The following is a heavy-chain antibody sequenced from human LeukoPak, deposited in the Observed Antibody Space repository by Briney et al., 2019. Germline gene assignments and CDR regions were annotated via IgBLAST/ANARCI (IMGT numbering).Heavy chain of an antibody. J-gene: IGHJ4*02. CDR3: TRVEGRLAVAATPIDY. D-gene: IGHD6-19*01. CDR2: IRSKAYGGTT. V-gene: IGHV3-49*04. Sequence: PGGSLRLSCTASGFTFGDYAMSWVRQAPGKGLEWVGFIRSKAYGGTTEYAASVKGRFTISRDDSKSIAYLQMNSLKTEDTAVYYCTRVEGRLAVAATPIDYWGQGTLVTVFS. CDR1: GFTFGDYA.